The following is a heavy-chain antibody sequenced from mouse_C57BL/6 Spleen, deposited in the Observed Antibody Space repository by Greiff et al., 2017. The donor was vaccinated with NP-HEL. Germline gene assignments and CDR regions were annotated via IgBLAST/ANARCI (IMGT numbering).Heavy chain of an antibody. CDR2: IDPSDSYT. Sequence: QVQLQQPGAELVRPGTSVKLSCKASGYTFTSYWMHWVKQRPGQGLEWIGVIDPSDSYTNYNQKFKGKATLTVDTSSSTAYMQLSSLTSEDSAVYYCAVEGYFDVWGTGTTVTVSS. D-gene: IGHD1-1*01. CDR1: GYTFTSYW. V-gene: IGHV1-59*01. CDR3: AVEGYFDV. J-gene: IGHJ1*03.